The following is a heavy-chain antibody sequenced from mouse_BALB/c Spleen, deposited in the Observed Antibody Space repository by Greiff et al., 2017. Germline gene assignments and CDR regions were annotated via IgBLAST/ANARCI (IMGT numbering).Heavy chain of an antibody. J-gene: IGHJ3*01. CDR2: INPNNGGT. CDR3: ARDDGYYAWFAY. V-gene: IGHV1-18*01. CDR1: GYTFPDYN. Sequence: EVKLMESGPELVKPGASVKIPCKASGYTFPDYNMDWVKQSHGKSLEWIGDINPNNGGTIYNQKFKGKATLTVDKSSSTAYMELRSLTSEDTAVYDCARDDGYYAWFAYWGQGTLGTVSA. D-gene: IGHD2-3*01.